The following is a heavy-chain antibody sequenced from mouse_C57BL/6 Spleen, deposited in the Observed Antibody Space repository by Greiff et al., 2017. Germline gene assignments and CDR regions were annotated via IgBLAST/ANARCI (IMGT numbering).Heavy chain of an antibody. J-gene: IGHJ3*01. CDR2: IYPGDGDT. Sequence: QVQLQQSGPELVKPGASVKISCKASGYAFSNSWMNWVKQRPGKGLEWIGRIYPGDGDTNSNGKFTGKGTLTADKSTSTAYLQLSSLTSEDSAVYFCASPLYYGYDFGYWGQGTLVTVSA. CDR1: GYAFSNSW. D-gene: IGHD2-2*01. V-gene: IGHV1-82*01. CDR3: ASPLYYGYDFGY.